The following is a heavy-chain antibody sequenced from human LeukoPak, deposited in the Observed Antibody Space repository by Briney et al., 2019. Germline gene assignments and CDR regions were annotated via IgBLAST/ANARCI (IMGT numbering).Heavy chain of an antibody. CDR3: ARGVYWSLDY. CDR1: GFIFNTNG. D-gene: IGHD1-1*01. Sequence: PGGSLRLSCAISGFIFNTNGMNWVRQSPGKGLEWLATIAGGDESTYYADSVKGRFAISRDNSKNTVFLHMNSLRVEDTAVYYCARGVYWSLDYWGQGTSVTVSS. CDR2: IAGGDEST. V-gene: IGHV3-23*01. J-gene: IGHJ4*02.